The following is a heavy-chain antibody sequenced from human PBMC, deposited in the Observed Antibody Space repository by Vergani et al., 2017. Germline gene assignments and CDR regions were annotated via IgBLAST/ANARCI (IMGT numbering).Heavy chain of an antibody. J-gene: IGHJ6*03. V-gene: IGHV4-34*01. D-gene: IGHD2-2*02. Sequence: QVQLQQWGAGLLKPSETLSLTCAVYGGSFSGYYWSWIRQPPGKGLEWIGEINHSGSTNYNPSLKSRVTISVDTSKNQFSLKLSSVTAADTAVYYCARGYTPYYYMDVWGKGTTVTVSS. CDR1: GGSFSGYY. CDR3: ARGYTPYYYMDV. CDR2: INHSGST.